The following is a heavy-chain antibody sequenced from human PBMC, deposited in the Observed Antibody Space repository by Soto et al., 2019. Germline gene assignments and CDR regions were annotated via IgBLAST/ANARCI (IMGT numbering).Heavy chain of an antibody. D-gene: IGHD3-22*01. CDR3: ARPGSYYYDSSGYWVGAFDI. CDR1: GYSFTSYW. V-gene: IGHV5-51*01. J-gene: IGHJ3*02. Sequence: PGESLKISCKGSGYSFTSYWIGWVRQMPGKGLEWMGIIYPGDSDTRYSPSFQGQVTISADKSISTAYLQWSSLKASDTAMYYCARPGSYYYDSSGYWVGAFDIWGQGTMVTV. CDR2: IYPGDSDT.